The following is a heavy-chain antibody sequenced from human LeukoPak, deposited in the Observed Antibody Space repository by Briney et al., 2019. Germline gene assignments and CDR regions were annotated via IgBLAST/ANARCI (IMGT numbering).Heavy chain of an antibody. CDR3: ARVIAVAEVYYYYYYMDV. CDR1: GYTFTSYD. J-gene: IGHJ6*03. CDR2: MNPNSGNT. D-gene: IGHD6-19*01. V-gene: IGHV1-8*01. Sequence: AASVKVSCKASGYTFTSYDINWVRQATGQGLEWMGWMNPNSGNTGYAQKFQGRVTMTRNTSISTAYMELSSLRSEDTAVYYCARVIAVAEVYYYYYYMDVWGKGTTVTISS.